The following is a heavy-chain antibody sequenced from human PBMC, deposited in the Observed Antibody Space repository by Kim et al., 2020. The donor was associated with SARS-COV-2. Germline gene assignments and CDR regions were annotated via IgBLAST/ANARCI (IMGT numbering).Heavy chain of an antibody. CDR2: IGGDGTGA. CDR1: GFTFSSYW. J-gene: IGHJ3*02. V-gene: IGHV3-74*01. D-gene: IGHD1-26*01. Sequence: GGSLRLSCAASGFTFSSYWMHWVRQAPGKGLVWVSNIGGDGTGAKYADFVKGRFTISRVNDKNTLYLQMNILRPEDADVYYCARFSGSAFDIWGHGTMVSVSS. CDR3: ARFSGSAFDI.